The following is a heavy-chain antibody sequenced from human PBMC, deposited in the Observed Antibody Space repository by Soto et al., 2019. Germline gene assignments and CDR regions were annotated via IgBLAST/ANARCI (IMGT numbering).Heavy chain of an antibody. Sequence: ASVKVSCKASGYTFTGYYMHWVRQAPGQGLEWMGWINPNSGGTNYAQKFQGWVTMTRDTSISTAYMELSRLRSDDTAVYYCAREYGDYVRNYYYYGMDVWGQGTTVTVSS. J-gene: IGHJ6*02. CDR2: INPNSGGT. V-gene: IGHV1-2*04. CDR1: GYTFTGYY. CDR3: AREYGDYVRNYYYYGMDV. D-gene: IGHD4-17*01.